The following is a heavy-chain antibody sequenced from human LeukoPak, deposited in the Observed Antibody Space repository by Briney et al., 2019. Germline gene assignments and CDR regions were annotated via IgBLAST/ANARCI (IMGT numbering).Heavy chain of an antibody. CDR1: GYTFTGYY. Sequence: ASVKVSCKASGYTFTGYYMHWVRQAPGQGLEWMGWINPNSGGTNYAQKFQGRVTMTRDTSISTAYMELSRLRSDDTAVYYCARGPCATVTIQRNWFDPWGQGTLVTVSS. D-gene: IGHD4-17*01. CDR2: INPNSGGT. V-gene: IGHV1-2*02. CDR3: ARGPCATVTIQRNWFDP. J-gene: IGHJ5*02.